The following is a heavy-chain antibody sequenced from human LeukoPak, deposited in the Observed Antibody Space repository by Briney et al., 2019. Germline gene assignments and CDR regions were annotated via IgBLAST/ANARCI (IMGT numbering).Heavy chain of an antibody. CDR2: FHPEDSET. J-gene: IGHJ4*02. V-gene: IGHV1-24*01. D-gene: IGHD2-2*01. CDR3: ATGKIYCSSTSCSGDY. Sequence: ASVKVSCMVSGDTLTELSMHWVRQAPGKGLEWMGGFHPEDSETVYAQKFQGRFTMTEDTSTGTAYMELSSLRSEDTAVYYCATGKIYCSSTSCSGDYWGQGTLVTVSS. CDR1: GDTLTELS.